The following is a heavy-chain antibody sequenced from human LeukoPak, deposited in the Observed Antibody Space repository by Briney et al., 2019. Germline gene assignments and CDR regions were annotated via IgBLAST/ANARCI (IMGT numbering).Heavy chain of an antibody. CDR2: INSDGSST. J-gene: IGHJ4*02. V-gene: IGHV3-74*01. CDR3: ARVGGLNGRWDQRDY. Sequence: GGSLRLSCAASGFTFSSYWMHWVRQAPGKGLVWVSHINSDGSSTRYADSVKGRFTISRDNAKNTLYLQMNSLRAEDTAVYYCARVGGLNGRWDQRDYWGQGTLVTVSS. D-gene: IGHD3-16*01. CDR1: GFTFSSYW.